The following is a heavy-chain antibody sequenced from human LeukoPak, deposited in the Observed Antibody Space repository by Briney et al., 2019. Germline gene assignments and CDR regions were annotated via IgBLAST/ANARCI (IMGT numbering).Heavy chain of an antibody. CDR3: ARDVHSDYDYYAMDV. D-gene: IGHD4-11*01. CDR2: ISGSGGST. Sequence: GGSLRLSCAASGFTFTSYAMSWVRQAPGKGLEWVSSISGSGGSTYYADSVKGRFTISRDNAKSSLYLQMNSLRAEDTAVYYCARDVHSDYDYYAMDVWGQGTTVTVSS. CDR1: GFTFTSYA. J-gene: IGHJ6*02. V-gene: IGHV3-23*01.